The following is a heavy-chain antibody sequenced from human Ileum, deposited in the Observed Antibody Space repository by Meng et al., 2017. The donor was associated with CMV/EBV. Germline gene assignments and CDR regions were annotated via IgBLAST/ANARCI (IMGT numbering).Heavy chain of an antibody. CDR3: ARDSAWLIDQ. V-gene: IGHV4-4*07. J-gene: IGHJ4*02. CDR1: GGTIGGDY. D-gene: IGHD6-19*01. Sequence: HTQHACPELVQLSCTFALSSIVAGGTIGGDYWSWFRQPATKGLDWIGRIYTSGSTNNNPSLKSRFTISVDTSKNQFSLNLTSVTAADTAVYYCARDSAWLIDQWGQGTLVTVSS. CDR2: IYTSGST.